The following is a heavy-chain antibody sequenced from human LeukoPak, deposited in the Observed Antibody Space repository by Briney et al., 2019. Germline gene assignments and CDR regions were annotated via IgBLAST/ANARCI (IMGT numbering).Heavy chain of an antibody. CDR2: INHSGST. CDR3: ARGVTGTTGASFDY. CDR1: GGSFSGYY. Sequence: SETLSLTCAVYGGSFSGYYWSWIRQPPGKGLEWIGEINHSGSTNYNPSLKSRVTISVDTSKNQLSLKLSSVTAADTAVYYCARGVTGTTGASFDYWGQGTLVTVSS. D-gene: IGHD1-20*01. J-gene: IGHJ4*02. V-gene: IGHV4-34*01.